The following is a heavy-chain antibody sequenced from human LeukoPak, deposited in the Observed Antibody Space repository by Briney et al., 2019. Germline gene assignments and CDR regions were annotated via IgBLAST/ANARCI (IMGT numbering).Heavy chain of an antibody. CDR2: INPNSGDT. V-gene: IGHV1-2*02. D-gene: IGHD4-17*01. CDR1: GYTFTDCS. J-gene: IGHJ4*02. Sequence: GASVKVSCKASGYTFTDCSINWVRQAPGQGLEWMGSINPNSGDTNYAQKFQGRVTMTRDTSISAAYMEMSSLRSDDTAVYYCARDGPLTTDFDYWGQGTLVTVSS. CDR3: ARDGPLTTDFDY.